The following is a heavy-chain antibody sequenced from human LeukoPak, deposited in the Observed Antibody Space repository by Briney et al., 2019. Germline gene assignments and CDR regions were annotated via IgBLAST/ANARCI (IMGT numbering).Heavy chain of an antibody. CDR2: ISAYNGNT. V-gene: IGHV1-18*04. CDR1: GYTFTSYG. Sequence: ASVKVSCKASGYTFTSYGISWVRQAPGQGLEWMGWISAYNGNTNYAQKLQGRVTMTTDTSTSTAYMELRSLRSDDTAVYYCARGPELERYFDWLPKPYYFDYWGQGTLVTVPS. CDR3: ARGPELERYFDWLPKPYYFDY. J-gene: IGHJ4*02. D-gene: IGHD3-9*01.